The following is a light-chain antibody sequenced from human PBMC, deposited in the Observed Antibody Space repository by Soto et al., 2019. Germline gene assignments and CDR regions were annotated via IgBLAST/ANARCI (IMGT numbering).Light chain of an antibody. J-gene: IGLJ1*01. Sequence: SYVLTQPPSVSVAPGQTARITCGGNNIGSKSVHWYQQRPGQAPVLVVSDDSDRPSGIPERFSGSNSGNTATLTISGVEVGDEADYYCQVWDSSTDHDVFGTGTKLTVL. V-gene: IGLV3-21*02. CDR3: QVWDSSTDHDV. CDR2: DDS. CDR1: NIGSKS.